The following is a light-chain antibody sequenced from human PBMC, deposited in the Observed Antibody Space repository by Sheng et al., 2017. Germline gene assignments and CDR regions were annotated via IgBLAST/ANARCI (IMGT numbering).Light chain of an antibody. J-gene: IGLJ3*02. V-gene: IGLV2-8*01. CDR1: SSDVGSYNY. Sequence: QSALTQPPSASGSPGQSVTISCTGTSSDVGSYNYVSWYQQHPGKAPKLIISEVYKRASGVPARFSGSKSGNTASLTVSGLLPEDEAVYHCFSFAGSTKVFGGGTQLTVL. CDR2: EVY. CDR3: FSFAGSTKV.